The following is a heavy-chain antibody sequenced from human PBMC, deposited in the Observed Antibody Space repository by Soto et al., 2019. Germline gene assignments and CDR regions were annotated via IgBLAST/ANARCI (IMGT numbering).Heavy chain of an antibody. CDR2: ISSSGSTM. CDR1: GFTFSDYY. V-gene: IGHV3-11*01. CDR3: ARDRYSRTYYYYGMDV. J-gene: IGHJ6*02. D-gene: IGHD6-13*01. Sequence: GGSLRLSCAASGFTFSDYYMSWIRQAPGKGLEWVSYISSSGSTMYYADSVKGRVTISRDNAKNSLYLQMNSLRAADTAVYYCARDRYSRTYYYYGMDVWGQGTTVTVSS.